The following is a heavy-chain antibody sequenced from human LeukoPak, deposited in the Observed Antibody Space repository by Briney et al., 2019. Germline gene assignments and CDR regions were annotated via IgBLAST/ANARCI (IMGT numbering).Heavy chain of an antibody. V-gene: IGHV3-74*01. CDR3: VAGTKPLSYHFFDY. CDR2: INSDGSST. D-gene: IGHD1-7*01. Sequence: GGSLRLSCAASGFTFSSYWMHWVRQAPGKGLVWVSRINSDGSSTSYADSAKGRFTLSRDNAKNTLYLQMNSLRVEDTAVYYCVAGTKPLSYHFFDYWGQGALVTVSS. J-gene: IGHJ4*02. CDR1: GFTFSSYW.